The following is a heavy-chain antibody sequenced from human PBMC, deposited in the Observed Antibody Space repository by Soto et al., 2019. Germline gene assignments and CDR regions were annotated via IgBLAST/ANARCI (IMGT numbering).Heavy chain of an antibody. D-gene: IGHD6-13*01. CDR2: IKGDGSRT. Sequence: DVQLVESGGGLFQPGGSLGLSCAASGFSFSNWWMHWVRQAPGKGLVWVSRIKGDGSRTNYADSVKGRFTVSRDNAKNTVYLQVNSLRVEDTAVYYCAKDLHDAAADYWGQGTLVTVSS. CDR3: AKDLHDAAADY. V-gene: IGHV3-74*01. CDR1: GFSFSNWW. J-gene: IGHJ4*02.